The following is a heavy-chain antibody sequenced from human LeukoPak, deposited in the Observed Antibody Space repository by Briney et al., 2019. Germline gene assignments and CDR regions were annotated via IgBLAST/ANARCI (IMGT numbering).Heavy chain of an antibody. V-gene: IGHV3-23*01. Sequence: GGSLRLSCAASGFTFSSYAMSWVRQAPGKGLEWVPAISGSGGSTYYADSVKGRFTISRDNSKNTLYLQMNSLRAEDTAVYYCAKDRDDFWSGYPSPHFDYWGQGTLVTVSS. CDR3: AKDRDDFWSGYPSPHFDY. D-gene: IGHD3-3*01. J-gene: IGHJ4*02. CDR1: GFTFSSYA. CDR2: ISGSGGST.